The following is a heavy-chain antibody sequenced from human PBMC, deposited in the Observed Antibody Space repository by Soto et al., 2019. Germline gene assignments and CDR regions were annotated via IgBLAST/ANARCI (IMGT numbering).Heavy chain of an antibody. CDR3: ARIIACAGGRRYFDL. CDR2: INSSSSYT. V-gene: IGHV3-11*05. J-gene: IGHJ2*01. Sequence: QVQLVESGGGLVKPGGSLRLSCAASGFTFSDYYMSWIRQAPGKGLEWISYINSSSSYTNYADSVTGRFTISRDNAKNSLYLQMNSLRAEDTAVYYCARIIACAGGRRYFDLWGRGSLVTVSS. D-gene: IGHD3-3*02. CDR1: GFTFSDYY.